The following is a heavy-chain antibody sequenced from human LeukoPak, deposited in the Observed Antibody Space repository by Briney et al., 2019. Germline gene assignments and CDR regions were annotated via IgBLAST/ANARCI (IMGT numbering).Heavy chain of an antibody. D-gene: IGHD6-6*01. CDR1: GFTFSNYA. V-gene: IGHV3-30*02. Sequence: GGSLRLSCAASGFTFSNYAMHWVRQAPGKGLERVTFIRYDGSNKYYAESVKGRFTISRDNSKNTLYLQMSSLRAEDTAVYYCAKAIHSSSSGGVDYWGQGTLVTVSS. J-gene: IGHJ4*02. CDR2: IRYDGSNK. CDR3: AKAIHSSSSGGVDY.